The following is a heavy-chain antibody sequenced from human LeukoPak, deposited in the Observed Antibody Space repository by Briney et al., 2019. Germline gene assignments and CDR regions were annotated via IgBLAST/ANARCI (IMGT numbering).Heavy chain of an antibody. Sequence: PGGSLRLSCAASGFTFSDYYMSWIRQVPGKGLEWVSYISSSGSTIYYADSVKGRFTISRDNAKNSLYLQMNSLRAEDTAVYYCARDKESYYYYYMDVWGKGTTVTVSS. CDR3: ARDKESYYYYYMDV. V-gene: IGHV3-11*04. CDR2: ISSSGSTI. CDR1: GFTFSDYY. J-gene: IGHJ6*03.